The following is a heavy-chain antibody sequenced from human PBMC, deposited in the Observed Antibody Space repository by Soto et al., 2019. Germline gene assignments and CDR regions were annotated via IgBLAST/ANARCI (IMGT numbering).Heavy chain of an antibody. D-gene: IGHD3-3*01. CDR3: AKDKDWSGVYGMDV. V-gene: IGHV3-53*01. J-gene: IGHJ6*02. CDR2: INGGSTP. Sequence: GGSLRLSCAASGVIVNNNYMSWVRQAPGKGLEWVTTINGGSTPYYADSVKGRFTISRDNSKNTLYLQMNSLRAEDTAVYYCAKDKDWSGVYGMDVWGQGTTVTVSS. CDR1: GVIVNNNY.